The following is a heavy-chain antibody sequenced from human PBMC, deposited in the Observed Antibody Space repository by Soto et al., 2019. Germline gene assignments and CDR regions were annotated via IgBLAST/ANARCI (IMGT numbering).Heavy chain of an antibody. J-gene: IGHJ4*02. Sequence: PSETLSLTCTASGGSISSYYWSWIRQPPGKGLEWIGYIYYSGSTNYNPSLKSRVTISVDKSTSTAYLQWNSLKTSDTAIYYCARPEIPTRSNDYDYPFDLRGQGTLVTVSS. CDR3: ARPEIPTRSNDYDYPFDL. D-gene: IGHD3-22*01. V-gene: IGHV4-59*12. CDR1: GGSISSYY. CDR2: IYYSGST.